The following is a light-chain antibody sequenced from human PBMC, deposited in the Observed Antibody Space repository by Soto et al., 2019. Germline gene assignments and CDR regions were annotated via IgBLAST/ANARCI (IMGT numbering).Light chain of an antibody. V-gene: IGLV2-8*01. CDR2: EVN. CDR3: SSYADTNNLV. Sequence: QSALTQPPSASGSPGQSVTISCNGTSSDIGGYNFVSWYQQHPGKAPKLMIDEVNKRPSGVPDRFSGSKSGNTASLTVSGLQAEDEADYYCSSYADTNNLVFGGGSKVTVL. CDR1: SSDIGGYNF. J-gene: IGLJ2*01.